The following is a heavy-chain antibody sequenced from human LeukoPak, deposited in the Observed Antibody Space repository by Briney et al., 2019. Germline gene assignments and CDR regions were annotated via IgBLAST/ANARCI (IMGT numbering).Heavy chain of an antibody. CDR1: GGTFSSYA. J-gene: IGHJ3*02. Sequence: SVKVSCKASGGTFSSYAISWVRQAPGQGLEWMGRIIPILGIANYAQKFQGRVTITADKSTSTAYMELSSLKASDTAMYYCARRLQRISLYQAGAFDIWGQGTMVTVSS. D-gene: IGHD3-16*01. CDR2: IIPILGIA. V-gene: IGHV1-69*04. CDR3: ARRLQRISLYQAGAFDI.